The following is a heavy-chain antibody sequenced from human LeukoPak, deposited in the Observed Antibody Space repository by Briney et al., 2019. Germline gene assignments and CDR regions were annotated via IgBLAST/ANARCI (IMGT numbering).Heavy chain of an antibody. D-gene: IGHD2/OR15-2a*01. Sequence: SETLSLTCSVSGGSISSGSYYWGWIRQPPGKGLEWIGSIYYRGTTYYSPSLESRVTISVDTSKNQFSLKLTSVTAADTAVYYCATGSSIYYYYYYMDVWGKGTTVTVSS. V-gene: IGHV4-39*01. CDR3: ATGSSIYYYYYYMDV. CDR2: IYYRGTT. CDR1: GGSISSGSYY. J-gene: IGHJ6*03.